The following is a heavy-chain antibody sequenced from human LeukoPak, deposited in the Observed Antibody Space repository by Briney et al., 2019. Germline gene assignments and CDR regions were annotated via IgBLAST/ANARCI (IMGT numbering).Heavy chain of an antibody. Sequence: PSETLFLTCTVSGASISSSYCTWIRQSAGEGLEWIGRMSSGGSTTYNPSFKGRVTMSLDTSKRQFSLNLSSVTAADTAVYYCARIVPYNYGYVDYWGQAPLATVSS. D-gene: IGHD5-18*01. CDR1: GASISSSY. J-gene: IGHJ4*02. CDR3: ARIVPYNYGYVDY. CDR2: MSSGGST. V-gene: IGHV4-4*07.